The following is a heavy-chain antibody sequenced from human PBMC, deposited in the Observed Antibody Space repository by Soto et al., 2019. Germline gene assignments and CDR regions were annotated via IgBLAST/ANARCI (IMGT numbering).Heavy chain of an antibody. CDR3: AREVQLGALYNWFDP. CDR2: INSDGSST. V-gene: IGHV3-74*01. J-gene: IGHJ5*02. D-gene: IGHD6-6*01. Sequence: GGSLRLSCAASGFTFSSYWMHWVRQAPGKGLVWVSRINSDGSSTSYADSVKGRFTISRDNAKNTLYLQMNSLRAEDTAVYYCAREVQLGALYNWFDPWGQGTLVTVSS. CDR1: GFTFSSYW.